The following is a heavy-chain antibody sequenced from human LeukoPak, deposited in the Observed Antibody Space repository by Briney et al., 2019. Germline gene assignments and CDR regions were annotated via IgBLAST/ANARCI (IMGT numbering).Heavy chain of an antibody. V-gene: IGHV4-39*07. D-gene: IGHD2-15*01. J-gene: IGHJ4*02. Sequence: SETLSLTCTVSGGSISSSSYYWGWIRQPPGKGLEWIGSIYYSGSTYYNPSLKSRVTISVDTSKNQFSLKLSSVTAADTAVYYCATMVVAEEYWGQGTLVTVSS. CDR2: IYYSGST. CDR3: ATMVVAEEY. CDR1: GGSISSSSYY.